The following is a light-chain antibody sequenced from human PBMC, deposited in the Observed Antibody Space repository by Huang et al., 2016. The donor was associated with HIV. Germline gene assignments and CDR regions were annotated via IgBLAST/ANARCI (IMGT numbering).Light chain of an antibody. V-gene: IGKV3-15*01. CDR1: QSVSSN. J-gene: IGKJ2*01. CDR2: GAS. CDR3: QQYNNWPHT. Sequence: EIVMTQSPATLSVSPGERAPLSCRASQSVSSNLAWYQQKPGQAPRLLIYGASTRATGIPARFSGTGSGTEFTLTISSLQSEDFAVYNCQQYNNWPHTFGQGTKLEIK.